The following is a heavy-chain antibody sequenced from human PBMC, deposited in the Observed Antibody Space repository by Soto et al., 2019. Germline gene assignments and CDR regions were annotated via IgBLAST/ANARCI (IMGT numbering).Heavy chain of an antibody. CDR2: ISWNSGRV. J-gene: IGHJ4*02. CDR1: GFTFDDYA. V-gene: IGHV3-9*01. D-gene: IGHD3-10*01. Sequence: EVQLVESGGGLVQPGRSLRLSCAASGFTFDDYAMHWVRQAPGKGLEWVSGISWNSGRVAYADSVKGRFTLSRDNAKNSLYLQMNSLRPEDTALYYCAKDKEPWRFGELTIDYWGQGTLVTVSS. CDR3: AKDKEPWRFGELTIDY.